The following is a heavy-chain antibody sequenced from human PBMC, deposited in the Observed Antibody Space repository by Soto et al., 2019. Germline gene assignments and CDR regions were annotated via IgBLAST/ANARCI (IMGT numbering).Heavy chain of an antibody. J-gene: IGHJ4*02. Sequence: SETLSLTCAVYGGSFSGYYWSWIRQPPGKGLEWIGKINHSGSTNYNPSLKSRVTISVDTSKNQFSLKLSSVTAADTAVYYGAGGIRYCTNGVCYRDRIDYWGQGTVVTVSS. CDR2: INHSGST. CDR3: AGGIRYCTNGVCYRDRIDY. V-gene: IGHV4-34*01. CDR1: GGSFSGYY. D-gene: IGHD2-8*01.